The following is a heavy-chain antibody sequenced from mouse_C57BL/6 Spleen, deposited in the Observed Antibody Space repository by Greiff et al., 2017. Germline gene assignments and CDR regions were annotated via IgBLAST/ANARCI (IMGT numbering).Heavy chain of an antibody. D-gene: IGHD2-5*01. CDR3: GGYSKYHAMGY. CDR1: GYAFSSYW. CDR2: IYPGDGDT. V-gene: IGHV1-80*01. Sequence: QVQLQQSGAELVKPGASVKISCKASGYAFSSYWMNWVKQRPGKGLEWIGQIYPGDGDTNYNGKFKGKATLTADKSSSTAYMQLSSLTSEDSAVYFCGGYSKYHAMGYWGEGTSVTVSS. J-gene: IGHJ4*01.